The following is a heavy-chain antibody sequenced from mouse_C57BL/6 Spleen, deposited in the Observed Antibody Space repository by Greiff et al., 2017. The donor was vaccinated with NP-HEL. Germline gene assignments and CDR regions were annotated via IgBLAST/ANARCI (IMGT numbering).Heavy chain of an antibody. Sequence: DVQLQESGPGLVKPSQTVFLTCTVSGISITTGNYRWSWIRQFPGNKLEWIGYIYYSGTITYYPTLTSLTTSTRDTPKNQFYLEMNSLTSEDTATDYCARDYGTFYAMDYWGQGTSVTVSS. CDR1: GISITTGNYR. V-gene: IGHV3-5*01. CDR3: ARDYGTFYAMDY. CDR2: IYYSGTI. J-gene: IGHJ4*01. D-gene: IGHD2-1*01.